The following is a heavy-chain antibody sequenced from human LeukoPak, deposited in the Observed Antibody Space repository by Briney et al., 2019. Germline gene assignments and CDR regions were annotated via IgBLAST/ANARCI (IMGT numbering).Heavy chain of an antibody. J-gene: IGHJ4*02. CDR2: IDLKTGDI. V-gene: IGHV1-2*02. Sequence: ASVKVSCKASGYTFIDYWIHWVRQAPGQGLEWMGRIDLKTGDITSAQKFQGRVTMTRDTSISTTYTDLSGLGTDDTAVYYCARDSPHQRFDYRGQGTLVTVSS. CDR3: ARDSPHQRFDY. CDR1: GYTFIDYW.